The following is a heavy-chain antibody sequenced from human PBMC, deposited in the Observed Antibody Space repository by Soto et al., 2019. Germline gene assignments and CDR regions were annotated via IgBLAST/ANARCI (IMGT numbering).Heavy chain of an antibody. CDR1: GGTFSSYA. D-gene: IGHD5-12*01. V-gene: IGHV1-69*06. CDR2: IIPIFGTA. Sequence: QVQLVQSGAEVKKPGSSVKASCKASGGTFSSYAISWVRQAPGQGLEWMGGIIPIFGTANYAQKFQGRVTITADKSTSTAYMELSSLRSEDTAVYYCARKYSGYDLSYYYYGMDVWGQGTTVTVSS. J-gene: IGHJ6*02. CDR3: ARKYSGYDLSYYYYGMDV.